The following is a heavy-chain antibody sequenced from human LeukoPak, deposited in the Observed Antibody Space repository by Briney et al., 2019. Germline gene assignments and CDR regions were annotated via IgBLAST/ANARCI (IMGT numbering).Heavy chain of an antibody. D-gene: IGHD3-16*01. Sequence: SGGSLRLSCAASGFTFISYALSWVRQAPGKGLEWVSAISGSGGSTYYADSVKGRFTISRDNSKNTLYLQMNSLRAEDTAVYYCAKDLFGRDAYFDFWGQGTLVTVSS. V-gene: IGHV3-23*01. CDR3: AKDLFGRDAYFDF. J-gene: IGHJ4*01. CDR1: GFTFISYA. CDR2: ISGSGGST.